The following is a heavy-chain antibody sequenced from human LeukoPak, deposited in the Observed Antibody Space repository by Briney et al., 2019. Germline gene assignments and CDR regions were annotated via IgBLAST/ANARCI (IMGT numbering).Heavy chain of an antibody. D-gene: IGHD3-22*01. J-gene: IGHJ4*02. Sequence: GGSLRLSCAASGFTFSNAWMSWVRQAPGKGLEWVGRIKSKTDGGTTDYAAPVKGRFTISRDDSKNTLYLQMNSLKTEDTAVYYCTTDDLGSTGYLDYWGQGTLVTVSS. CDR1: GFTFSNAW. CDR3: TTDDLGSTGYLDY. CDR2: IKSKTDGGTT. V-gene: IGHV3-15*01.